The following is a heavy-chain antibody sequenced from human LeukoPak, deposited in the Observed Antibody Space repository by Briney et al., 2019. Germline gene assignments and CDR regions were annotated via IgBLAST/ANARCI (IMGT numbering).Heavy chain of an antibody. CDR2: IKSKTDGGTT. Sequence: PGGSLRLSCAAFGFTVSADYMSWVRQAPGKGLEWVGRIKSKTDGGTTDYAAPVKGRFTISRDDSKNTLYLQMNSLKTEDTAVYYCTATLSAALRYYYYYGMDVWGKGTTVTVSS. V-gene: IGHV3-15*01. J-gene: IGHJ6*04. D-gene: IGHD2-2*01. CDR3: TATLSAALRYYYYYGMDV. CDR1: GFTVSADY.